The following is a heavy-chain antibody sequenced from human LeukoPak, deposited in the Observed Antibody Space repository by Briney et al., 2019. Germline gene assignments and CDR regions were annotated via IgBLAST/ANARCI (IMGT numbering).Heavy chain of an antibody. CDR3: ARDFAAAGTVVAP. CDR1: GFTFSSYA. J-gene: IGHJ4*02. V-gene: IGHV3-30-3*01. CDR2: ISYDGSNK. Sequence: PGRSLRLSCAASGFTFSSYAMHWVRQAPGKRLEWVAVISYDGSNKYYADSVKGRFTISRDNSKNTLYLQMNSLRAEDTAVYYCARDFAAAGTVVAPWGQGTLVTVSS. D-gene: IGHD6-13*01.